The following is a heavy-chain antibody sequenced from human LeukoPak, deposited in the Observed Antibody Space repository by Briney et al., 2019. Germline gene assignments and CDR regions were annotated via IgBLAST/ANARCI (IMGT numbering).Heavy chain of an antibody. V-gene: IGHV3-7*01. CDR1: GFTFSTSW. J-gene: IGHJ4*02. Sequence: PGGSLRLSCVASGFTFSTSWMSWIRQAPGKGLEWVATIKPEGDEKFYVDSVKGRFTFSRDNTKNSLYLQMNSLRDDDTAMYYCARGSNWGGDYWGQGTLVTVSS. CDR2: IKPEGDEK. D-gene: IGHD6-13*01. CDR3: ARGSNWGGDY.